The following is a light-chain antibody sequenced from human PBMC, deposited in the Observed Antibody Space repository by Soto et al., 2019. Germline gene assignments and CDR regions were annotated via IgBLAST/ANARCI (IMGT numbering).Light chain of an antibody. Sequence: EIVLTQSPGTLSLSPGDRATLSCRASQSVSSTYLAWYQQKPGQAPRLLIYGATTRATGIPDRFSGSGSGSDFTLIISRLEPEDFAVYFCQQYGVSPQSFGPGTKVDIK. CDR3: QQYGVSPQS. CDR1: QSVSSTY. V-gene: IGKV3-20*01. CDR2: GAT. J-gene: IGKJ3*01.